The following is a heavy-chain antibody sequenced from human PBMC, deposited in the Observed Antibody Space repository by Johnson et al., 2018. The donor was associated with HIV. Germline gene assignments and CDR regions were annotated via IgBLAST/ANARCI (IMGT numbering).Heavy chain of an antibody. D-gene: IGHD6-19*01. Sequence: VQLVESGGGLVQPGGSLRLSCAVSGFTFSSYWMHWVRQAPGKGLVWVSRIYSDGSSTRYADSVKGRFTISRDNAKNSLYLQMNYLRVEDTAVYYCARLERLGGLSRVLDMWGQGTMVTVSS. CDR2: IYSDGSST. J-gene: IGHJ3*02. CDR1: GFTFSSYW. CDR3: ARLERLGGLSRVLDM. V-gene: IGHV3-74*02.